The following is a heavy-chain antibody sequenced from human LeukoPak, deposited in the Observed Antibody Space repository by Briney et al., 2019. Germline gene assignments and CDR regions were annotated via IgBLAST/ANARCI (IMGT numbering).Heavy chain of an antibody. CDR1: GFTFSSYW. CDR2: IKQDGSEK. J-gene: IGHJ4*02. CDR3: ARVYLERLTAGYFDH. D-gene: IGHD3-3*01. V-gene: IGHV3-7*04. Sequence: GGSLRLSCAASGFTFSSYWMTWVRQAPGKGLEWVANIKQDGSEKHYVDSVKGRFTISRDNSKSTLYLQMNSLRDDDSAAYFCARVYLERLTAGYFDHWGQGTQVTVSP.